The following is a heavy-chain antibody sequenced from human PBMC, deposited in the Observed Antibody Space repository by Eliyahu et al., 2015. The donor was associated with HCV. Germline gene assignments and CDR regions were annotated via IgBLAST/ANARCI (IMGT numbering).Heavy chain of an antibody. V-gene: IGHV1-8*01. CDR3: ARGLTRLERPQYYYYGMDV. D-gene: IGHD1-1*01. Sequence: QVQLVQSGAEVKKPGASVKVSCKASGYTFTSYDINWVRQATGQGLEWMGWMNPNSGNTGYAQKFQGRVTMTRNTSISTAYMELSSLRSEDTAVYYCARGLTRLERPQYYYYGMDVWGQGTTVTVSS. J-gene: IGHJ6*02. CDR1: GYTFTSYD. CDR2: MNPNSGNT.